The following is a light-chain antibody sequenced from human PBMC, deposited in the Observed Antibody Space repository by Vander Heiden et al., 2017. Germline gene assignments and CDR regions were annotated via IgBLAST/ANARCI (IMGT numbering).Light chain of an antibody. CDR1: SSNIGSNT. Sequence: QSVLTQPPSASGTPGQRATISCSGSSSNIGSNTVNRYQQLPGTAPKLLIYSNNQRPSGVPDRFSGSKSGTSASLAISGLQSEDEADYYCAAWDDSLNGVVFGGGTKLTVL. CDR2: SNN. J-gene: IGLJ2*01. CDR3: AAWDDSLNGVV. V-gene: IGLV1-44*01.